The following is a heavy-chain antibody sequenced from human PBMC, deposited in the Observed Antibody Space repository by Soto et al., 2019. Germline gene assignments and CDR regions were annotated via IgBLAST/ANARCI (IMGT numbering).Heavy chain of an antibody. CDR3: ARGRYGDY. V-gene: IGHV1-18*01. J-gene: IGHJ4*02. Sequence: QVHLVQSGAEVKNPGASVKVSCKGSGYAFTTYGITWVRQAPGQGLEWMGWISAHTGNTNYAQKLQGRATVTRDTSTSTAYMELRSMRSDATAVYYCARGRYGDYWGQGALVTVSS. D-gene: IGHD1-1*01. CDR1: GYAFTTYG. CDR2: ISAHTGNT.